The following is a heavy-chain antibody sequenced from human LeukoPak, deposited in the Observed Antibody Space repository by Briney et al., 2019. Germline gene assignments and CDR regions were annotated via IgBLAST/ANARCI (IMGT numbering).Heavy chain of an antibody. V-gene: IGHV3-23*01. CDR3: AKARRVLCMDV. CDR1: GFTFSSYA. Sequence: PGGSLRLSCAASGFTFSSYAMAWVRQAPGKGLEWVSGISVSGGSTYYADSVKGRFTISRDNSKNTLYLQMNSLGAEDTAVYYCAKARRVLCMDVWGKGTTVTVSS. CDR2: ISVSGGST. D-gene: IGHD2-8*01. J-gene: IGHJ6*03.